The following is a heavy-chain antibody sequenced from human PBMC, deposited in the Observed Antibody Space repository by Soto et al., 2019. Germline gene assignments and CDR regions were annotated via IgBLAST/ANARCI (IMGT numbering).Heavy chain of an antibody. CDR3: ARDGLAYCGGDCYSFLDY. Sequence: QVQLVESGGGVVQPGRSLRLSCAASGFTFSSYGMHWVRQAPGKGLEWVAVIWYDGSIKYYADSVKGRFTISRDNSKNTLYLQMNSLRAEDTAVYYCARDGLAYCGGDCYSFLDYWGQGTLVTVSS. CDR1: GFTFSSYG. D-gene: IGHD2-21*02. J-gene: IGHJ4*02. V-gene: IGHV3-33*01. CDR2: IWYDGSIK.